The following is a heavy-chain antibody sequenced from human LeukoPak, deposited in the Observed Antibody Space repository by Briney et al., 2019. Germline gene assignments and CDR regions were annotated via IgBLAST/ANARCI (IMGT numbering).Heavy chain of an antibody. Sequence: ASVKVSCKASGYTFTGYYMHWVRQAPGQGLEWMGWINPNSGGTNYAQKFQGRVTMTRDTSISTAYMELSRLRSDDTAVYYCARDRGELRPDAFDIWGQGTMVTVSS. CDR2: INPNSGGT. CDR1: GYTFTGYY. J-gene: IGHJ3*02. V-gene: IGHV1-2*02. D-gene: IGHD1-26*01. CDR3: ARDRGELRPDAFDI.